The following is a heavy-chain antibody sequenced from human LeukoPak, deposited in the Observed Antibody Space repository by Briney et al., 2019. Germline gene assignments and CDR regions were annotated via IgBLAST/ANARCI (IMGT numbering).Heavy chain of an antibody. Sequence: SETLSLTCAVYGGSFSGYYWGWIRQPPGKGLEWIGSIYHSGSTYYNPSLKSRVTISVDTSKNQFSLKVNSVTAADTAVYYCARGSMVRGYPTHYWGQGTLVTVSS. CDR3: ARGSMVRGYPTHY. CDR1: GGSFSGYY. D-gene: IGHD3-10*01. V-gene: IGHV4-34*01. J-gene: IGHJ4*02. CDR2: IYHSGST.